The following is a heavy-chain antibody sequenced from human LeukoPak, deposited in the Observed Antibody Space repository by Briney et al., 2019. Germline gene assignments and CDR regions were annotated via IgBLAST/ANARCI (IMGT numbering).Heavy chain of an antibody. V-gene: IGHV6-1*01. D-gene: IGHD6-19*01. J-gene: IGHJ6*02. CDR2: TYYRSKLYN. Sequence: SQTLSLTCAISGDSLSSNSAAWNWLGQSPSRGLEWLGRTYYRSKLYNDYAVSVKSRITINPDTSKNQFSLQLNSVTPEDTAVYYCARGYSSGWPDYYYGMDVWGQGTTVTVSS. CDR1: GDSLSSNSAA. CDR3: ARGYSSGWPDYYYGMDV.